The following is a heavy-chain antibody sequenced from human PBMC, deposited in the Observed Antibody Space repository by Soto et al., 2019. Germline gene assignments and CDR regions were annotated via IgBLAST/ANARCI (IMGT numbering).Heavy chain of an antibody. D-gene: IGHD5-18*01. Sequence: PGESLKISCTGSGYSLPTYWIGWVRQTPEKGLEWMGIIYPGDSETRYSPSFQGQFTISADTSISTAYLQWNSLKASDTAMYYCVRHRDTPMVWRGMNIWARETTVTVS. CDR1: GYSLPTYW. CDR2: IYPGDSET. V-gene: IGHV5-51*01. CDR3: VRHRDTPMVWRGMNI. J-gene: IGHJ6*02.